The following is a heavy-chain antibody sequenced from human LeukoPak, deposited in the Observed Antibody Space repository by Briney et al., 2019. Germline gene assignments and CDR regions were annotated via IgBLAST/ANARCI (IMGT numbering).Heavy chain of an antibody. CDR3: ARGLYDYVWGSYRN. J-gene: IGHJ4*02. CDR2: IYTSGST. V-gene: IGHV4-61*02. D-gene: IGHD3-16*02. CDR1: GGSISSGSYY. Sequence: PSQTLSLTCTVSGGSISSGSYYWSWIRQPAGKGLEWIGRIYTSGSTNYNPSLKSRVTISVDTSKNQFSLKLTSVTAADTAVYYCARGLYDYVWGSYRNWGQGTLVTVSS.